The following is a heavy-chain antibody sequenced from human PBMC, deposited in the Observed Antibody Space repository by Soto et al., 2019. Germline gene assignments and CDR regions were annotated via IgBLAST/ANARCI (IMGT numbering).Heavy chain of an antibody. V-gene: IGHV3-66*01. J-gene: IGHJ4*02. CDR2: IYSAGTT. Sequence: EVQLVESGGDLVQPGGSLRLSCAASGFTVSSTYMTWVRQAPGQGLEWDSVIYSAGTTYYTDSVKGRFIISRDNFKNTMYLQMNSLNAEDTAVYYCGRNYYNYYWGQGTLVTVSS. CDR3: GRNYYNYY. CDR1: GFTVSSTY. D-gene: IGHD3-22*01.